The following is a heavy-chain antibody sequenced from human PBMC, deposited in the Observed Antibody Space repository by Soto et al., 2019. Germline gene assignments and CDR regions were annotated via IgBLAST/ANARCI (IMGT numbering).Heavy chain of an antibody. D-gene: IGHD6-13*01. Sequence: SETLSLTCTVSGGSISSYYWSWIRQPPGKGLEWIGYIYYSGSTNYNPSLKSRVTISVDTSKNQFSLKLSSVTAADTAVYYCARALDMSSIWRPRYYYYMDGWGKGTTVTLSS. CDR3: ARALDMSSIWRPRYYYYMDG. CDR2: IYYSGST. V-gene: IGHV4-59*01. J-gene: IGHJ6*03. CDR1: GGSISSYY.